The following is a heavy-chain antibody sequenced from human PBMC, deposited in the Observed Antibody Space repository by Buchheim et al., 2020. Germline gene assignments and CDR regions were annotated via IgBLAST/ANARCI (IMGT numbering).Heavy chain of an antibody. J-gene: IGHJ4*02. V-gene: IGHV3-21*01. D-gene: IGHD3-3*01. CDR3: ARDDAFDYDFWSGPTQNFDY. CDR2: ISSSSSYI. CDR1: GFTFSSYS. Sequence: EVQLVESGGGLVKPGGSLRLSCAASGFTFSSYSMNWVRQAPGKGLEWVSSISSSSSYIYYADSVKGRFTISRDNAKNSLYLQMNSLRAEDTAVYYCARDDAFDYDFWSGPTQNFDYWGQGTL.